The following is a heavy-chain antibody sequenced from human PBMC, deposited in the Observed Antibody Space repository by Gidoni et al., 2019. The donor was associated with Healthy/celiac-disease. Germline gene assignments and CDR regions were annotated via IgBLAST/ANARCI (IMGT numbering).Heavy chain of an antibody. Sequence: QVQLVQSGAEVKMPGSSVYVSCQASGGTFSSYALSWVRQAPGQGLEWMGRIIPILGIANYAQKFQGRVTITADKATSTAYMELSSLRSEDTAVYYCARGTVTTNYWGQGTLVTVSS. J-gene: IGHJ4*02. CDR1: GGTFSSYA. D-gene: IGHD4-4*01. CDR3: ARGTVTTNY. CDR2: IIPILGIA. V-gene: IGHV1-69*04.